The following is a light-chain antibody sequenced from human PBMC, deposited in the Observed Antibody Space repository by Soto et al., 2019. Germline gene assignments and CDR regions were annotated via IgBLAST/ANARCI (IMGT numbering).Light chain of an antibody. Sequence: DILLKLSPSNLSAXVGDXATIXXGXSQAITTNLAWYQQKPGHAPRLLIYGESTWDTGVPARFSGSGSGTEFTLTISSLQSDDFATYYCHQYYNCPPLTFFQCTKV. V-gene: IGKV1-9*01. J-gene: IGKJ1*01. CDR2: GES. CDR3: HQYYNCPPLT. CDR1: QAITTN.